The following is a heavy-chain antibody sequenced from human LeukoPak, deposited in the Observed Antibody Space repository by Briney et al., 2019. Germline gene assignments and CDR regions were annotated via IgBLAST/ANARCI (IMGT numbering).Heavy chain of an antibody. V-gene: IGHV1-2*02. CDR3: ARERGPGYIHTVRNAFDI. D-gene: IGHD1-1*01. CDR2: INPNSGGT. CDR1: GYTFTGYY. J-gene: IGHJ3*02. Sequence: ASVKVSCKASGYTFTGYYMHWVRQAPGQGLEWMDWINPNSGGTNYAQKFQGRVTMTRDTSISTAYMELSRLRSDDTAVYYCARERGPGYIHTVRNAFDIWGQGTMVTVSS.